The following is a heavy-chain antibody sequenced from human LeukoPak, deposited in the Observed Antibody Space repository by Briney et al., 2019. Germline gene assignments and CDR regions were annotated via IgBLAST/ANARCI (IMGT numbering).Heavy chain of an antibody. CDR3: ASHIAAAGSD. CDR1: GYTFTGYY. V-gene: IGHV1-2*02. Sequence: ASVKVSCKASGYTFTGYYMHWVRQAPGQGPAWMGWINPNSGGTNYAQKFQGRVTMTRDTSISTAYMEPSRLRSDDTAVYYCASHIAAAGSDWGQGTLVTVSS. D-gene: IGHD6-13*01. CDR2: INPNSGGT. J-gene: IGHJ4*02.